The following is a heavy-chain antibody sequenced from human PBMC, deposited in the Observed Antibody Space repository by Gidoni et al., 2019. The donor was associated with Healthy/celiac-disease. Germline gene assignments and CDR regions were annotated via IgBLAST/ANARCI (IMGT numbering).Heavy chain of an antibody. V-gene: IGHV3-48*02. CDR1: GFPFRSYS. CDR2: ISSSSSTI. D-gene: IGHD5-18*01. Sequence: EVQLVESGGGLVQPGGSLRLSCAASGFPFRSYSMNWVRQAPGKGLEWVSYISSSSSTIYDADSVKGRFTISRDNAKNSLYLQMNSLRDEDTAVYYCARVEYSYGPPALFDYWGQGTLVTVSS. J-gene: IGHJ4*02. CDR3: ARVEYSYGPPALFDY.